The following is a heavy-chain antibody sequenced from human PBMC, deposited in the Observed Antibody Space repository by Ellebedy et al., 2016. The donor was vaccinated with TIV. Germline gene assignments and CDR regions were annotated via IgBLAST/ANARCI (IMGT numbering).Heavy chain of an antibody. CDR1: DGSISPSGYH. D-gene: IGHD2-8*01. CDR3: SRRDGVFDY. V-gene: IGHV4-39*01. J-gene: IGHJ4*02. CDR2: INYCGTT. Sequence: MPSETLSLTCTVSDGSISPSGYHLGCVRIRQPPRKGLEWIGSINYCGTTYCNPSLKSRLTLSVDTSKNQFSLSLNSVTAADTAVYYCSRRDGVFDYWGQGTLVTVSS.